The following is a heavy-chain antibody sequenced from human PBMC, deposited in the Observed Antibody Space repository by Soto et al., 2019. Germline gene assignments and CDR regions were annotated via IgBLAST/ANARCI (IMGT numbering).Heavy chain of an antibody. CDR2: IYYSGST. D-gene: IGHD6-19*01. Sequence: SETLSLTCTVSGGSISSYYWSWIRQPPGKGLEWIGYIYYSGSTNYNPSLKSRVTISVDTSKNQFSLKPSSVTAADTAVYYCARHSSGWYEDYYYYMDVWGKGTTVTVSS. CDR1: GGSISSYY. V-gene: IGHV4-59*08. CDR3: ARHSSGWYEDYYYYMDV. J-gene: IGHJ6*03.